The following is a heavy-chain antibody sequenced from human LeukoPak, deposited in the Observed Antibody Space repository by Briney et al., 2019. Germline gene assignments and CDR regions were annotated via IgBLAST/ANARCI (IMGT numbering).Heavy chain of an antibody. CDR2: FDPEDGET. CDR3: ATDWIAVAGTKYFQH. CDR1: GYTLTELS. J-gene: IGHJ1*01. D-gene: IGHD6-19*01. Sequence: GASVKVSCKVAGYTLTELSMHWVRQAPGKGLEWMGGFDPEDGETIYAQKFQGRVTMTEDTSTDTAYMELGSLRSEDTAVYYCATDWIAVAGTKYFQHWGQGTLVTVSS. V-gene: IGHV1-24*01.